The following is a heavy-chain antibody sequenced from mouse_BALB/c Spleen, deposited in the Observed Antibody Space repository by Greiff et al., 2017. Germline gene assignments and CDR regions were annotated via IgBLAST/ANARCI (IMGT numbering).Heavy chain of an antibody. CDR2: ILPGSGST. D-gene: IGHD1-1*01. J-gene: IGHJ2*01. V-gene: IGHV1-9*01. CDR3: ANTTVRDYFDY. Sequence: VQLQQSGAELMKPGASVKISCKATGYTFSSYWIEWVKQRPGHGLEWIGEILPGSGSTNYNEKFKGKATFTADTSSNTAYMQLSSLTSEDSAVYYCANTTVRDYFDYWGQGTTLTVSS. CDR1: GYTFSSYW.